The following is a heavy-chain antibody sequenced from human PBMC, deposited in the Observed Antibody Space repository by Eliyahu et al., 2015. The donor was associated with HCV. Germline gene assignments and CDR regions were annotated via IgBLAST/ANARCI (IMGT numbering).Heavy chain of an antibody. V-gene: IGHV3-7*01. CDR3: ARSLGSAEFDY. D-gene: IGHD3-10*01. J-gene: IGHJ4*02. CDR1: GSPFGNSW. Sequence: EVQLVESGGGLVQPGGSLTLSCAATGSPFGNSWMSWVRQAPGKGLEWVANIKYDGSEKYHVDSVKGRFTISRDNAKNSLFLQMNSLRAEDTAVYYCARSLGSAEFDYWGQGTLVTVSS. CDR2: IKYDGSEK.